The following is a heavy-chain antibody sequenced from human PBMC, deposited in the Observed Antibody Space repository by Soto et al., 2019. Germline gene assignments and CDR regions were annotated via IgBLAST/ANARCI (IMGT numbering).Heavy chain of an antibody. D-gene: IGHD2-2*01. Sequence: PSETLSLTCAVSGGSISSGGYSWSWIRQPPVKVLEFICYIYHXCXXXXXXSLXXXXTXSLXXSNXXXAXXXXXXXAADTAVYYCARVPDRWGQGTLVTFSS. CDR3: ARVPDR. J-gene: IGHJ5*02. CDR2: IYHXCXX. CDR1: GGSISSGGYS. V-gene: IGHV4-30-2*01.